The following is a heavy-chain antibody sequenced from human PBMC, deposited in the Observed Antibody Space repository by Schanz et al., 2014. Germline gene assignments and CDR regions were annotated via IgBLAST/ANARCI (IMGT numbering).Heavy chain of an antibody. CDR3: AKGQLLSYYFDY. V-gene: IGHV3-30*18. CDR2: ISLDGSNQ. D-gene: IGHD2-21*01. J-gene: IGHJ4*02. Sequence: VQLVESGGGLVQPGESLRLSCAASGFTFSSYGMHWVRQAPGKGLEWVAIISLDGSNQYYADSVKGRFTISRDNSKNTLSLQMNSLRAEDTAVYYCAKGQLLSYYFDYWGQGTLVTVSS. CDR1: GFTFSSYG.